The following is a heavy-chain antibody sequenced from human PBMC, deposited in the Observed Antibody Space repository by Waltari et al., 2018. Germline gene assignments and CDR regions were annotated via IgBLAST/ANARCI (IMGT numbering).Heavy chain of an antibody. CDR2: ISSSGVTV. CDR1: GFTFSNYN. D-gene: IGHD4-17*01. V-gene: IGHV3-48*03. J-gene: IGHJ4*02. Sequence: EVQLVESGGGLVQPGGSLRLSCAASGFTFSNYNMNLVRPAPWKGLEWISFISSSGVTVYYADSVKGRFTISRDNAKNSLYLEMNSLRAEDTAVYYCARGLSATVTSAYYFDYWGQGTLLTVSS. CDR3: ARGLSATVTSAYYFDY.